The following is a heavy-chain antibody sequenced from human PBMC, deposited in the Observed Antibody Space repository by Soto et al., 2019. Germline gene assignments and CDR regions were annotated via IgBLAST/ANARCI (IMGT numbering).Heavy chain of an antibody. Sequence: GGSLILSCEASGFTFSNYGINWVRQAPGKGLEWVSHISSSSSTIYYAESVKGRFSISRDNAKNSLYLQMSSLRGEDTAVYYCATSIITTVGTTAWDQGTQVTVSS. CDR1: GFTFSNYG. J-gene: IGHJ4*02. CDR3: ATSIITTVGTTA. CDR2: ISSSSSTI. D-gene: IGHD1-1*01. V-gene: IGHV3-48*01.